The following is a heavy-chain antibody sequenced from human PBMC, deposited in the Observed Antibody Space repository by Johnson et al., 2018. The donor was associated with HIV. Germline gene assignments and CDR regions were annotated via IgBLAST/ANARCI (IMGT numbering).Heavy chain of an antibody. D-gene: IGHD5-24*01. CDR2: ISGSGGST. CDR1: GFTFSSYA. J-gene: IGHJ3*02. V-gene: IGHV3-23*04. Sequence: VLLVESGGGLVQPGGSLRLSCAASGFTFSSYAMSWVRQAPGKGLEWVSAISGSGGSTYYADSVKGRFTISRDNSKNTLSLKMNSLRAEDTAVYYCAKDCGRWLQSDAFDIWGQGTMVTVSS. CDR3: AKDCGRWLQSDAFDI.